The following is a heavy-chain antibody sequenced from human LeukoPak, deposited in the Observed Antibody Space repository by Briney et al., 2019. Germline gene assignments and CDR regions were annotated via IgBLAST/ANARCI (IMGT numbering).Heavy chain of an antibody. Sequence: GGSLRLSCAASGFTFSSYGMHWVRQAPGKGLEWVAVIWYDGSNKYYADSVKGRFTISRDNSKNTLYLQMNSLRAEDTAVYYCASSLRYFDLDYWGQGTLVTVSP. CDR3: ASSLRYFDLDY. J-gene: IGHJ4*02. V-gene: IGHV3-33*01. CDR2: IWYDGSNK. D-gene: IGHD3-9*01. CDR1: GFTFSSYG.